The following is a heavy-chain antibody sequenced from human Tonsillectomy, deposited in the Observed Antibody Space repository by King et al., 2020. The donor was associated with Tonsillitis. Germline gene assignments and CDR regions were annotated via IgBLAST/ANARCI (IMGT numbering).Heavy chain of an antibody. CDR1: GFTVSRNY. CDR3: ARGPDTAMIGYDY. CDR2: IYSGGST. V-gene: IGHV3-53*04. Sequence: VQLAESGGGLVQPGGSLRLSCAASGFTVSRNYMSWVRQAPGKGLEWVSVIYSGGSTYYADSVKGRFTISRHNSKNTLYLQMNSLRVEDTAVYYCARGPDTAMIGYDYWGQGTLVTVSS. J-gene: IGHJ4*02. D-gene: IGHD5-18*01.